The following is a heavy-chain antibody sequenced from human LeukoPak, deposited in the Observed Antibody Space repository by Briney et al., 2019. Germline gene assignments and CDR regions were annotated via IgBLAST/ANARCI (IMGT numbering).Heavy chain of an antibody. CDR3: ARGRQDVVVTAADAFDL. CDR2: ISSSSSYI. Sequence: PGGSLRLSCAVSGFTFSNYGMNWVRQAPEKGLEWVSSISSSSSYIYYADSVKGRFTISRDNAKNSLYLQMNSLRAEDTAVYYCARGRQDVVVTAADAFDLWGQGTMVTVSS. J-gene: IGHJ3*01. CDR1: GFTFSNYG. D-gene: IGHD2-21*02. V-gene: IGHV3-21*01.